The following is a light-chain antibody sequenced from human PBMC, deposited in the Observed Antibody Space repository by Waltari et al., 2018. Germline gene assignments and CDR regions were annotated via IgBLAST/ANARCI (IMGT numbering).Light chain of an antibody. V-gene: IGKV3-20*01. CDR2: GAS. CDR3: HQFGSSPLT. J-gene: IGKJ4*01. Sequence: ELVLTQSPRTLSLSPGERATLSCRASQSVSSAYLAWYQQKPGQTPRLLIYGASSRAPDIPDRFSGSGSGTDFTLTISRLEPEDSAVYYCHQFGSSPLTFGGGTKVEI. CDR1: QSVSSAY.